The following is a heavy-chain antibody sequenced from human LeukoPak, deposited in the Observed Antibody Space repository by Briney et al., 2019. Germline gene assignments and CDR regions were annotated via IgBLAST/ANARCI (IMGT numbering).Heavy chain of an antibody. CDR1: GFMFSRLG. D-gene: IGHD3-16*01. Sequence: GGSLRLSSAASGFMFSRLGMQWVRQAPGEGLEWVAMIWHDGSVEEYADSVKGRFTISRDNSQNTLYLQMNSLRDDDTAVYYCAKEGDQFRGYLDAWGKGTTVTVSS. CDR3: AKEGDQFRGYLDA. J-gene: IGHJ6*03. V-gene: IGHV3-33*06. CDR2: IWHDGSVE.